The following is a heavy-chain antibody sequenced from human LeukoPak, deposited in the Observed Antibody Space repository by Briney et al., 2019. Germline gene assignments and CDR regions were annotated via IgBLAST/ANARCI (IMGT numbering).Heavy chain of an antibody. CDR3: AKGSWSGNYYYYYMDV. J-gene: IGHJ6*03. Sequence: ASVKVSCKASGYTFTSYDINWVRQATGQGLEWMGWMNPNSGNTGYAQKFQGGVTMTRNTSISTAYMELSSLRSEDTAVYYCAKGSWSGNYYYYYMDVWGKGTTVTVSS. V-gene: IGHV1-8*01. CDR1: GYTFTSYD. CDR2: MNPNSGNT. D-gene: IGHD3-3*01.